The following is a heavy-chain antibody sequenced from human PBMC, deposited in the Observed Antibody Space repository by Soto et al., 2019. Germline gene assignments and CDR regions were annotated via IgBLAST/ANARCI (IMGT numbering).Heavy chain of an antibody. CDR1: GFTFSSYA. D-gene: IGHD3-10*01. J-gene: IGHJ4*02. Sequence: PGGSLRLSCAASGFTFSSYAMSWVRQAPGKGLEWVSAISGSGVRTYYADSVKGRFTISRDNSKNTLYLQMNSLRAEDTAVYYCAKHGLLWFGEDTYFDYWGPGTMVTV. CDR3: AKHGLLWFGEDTYFDY. CDR2: ISGSGVRT. V-gene: IGHV3-23*01.